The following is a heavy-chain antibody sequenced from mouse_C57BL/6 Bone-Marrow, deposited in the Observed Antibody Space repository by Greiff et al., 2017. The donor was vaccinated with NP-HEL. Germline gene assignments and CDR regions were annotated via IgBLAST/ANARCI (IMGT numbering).Heavy chain of an antibody. D-gene: IGHD1-1*01. Sequence: DVMLVESGGGLVQPGGSMKLSCAASGFTFSDAWMDWVRQSPEKGLEWVAEIRNKANNHATYYAESVKGRFTISRDDSKSSVCLQMNSLRAEDTGIYYCTRDGSSYNWYFDVWGTGTTVTVSS. J-gene: IGHJ1*03. V-gene: IGHV6-6*01. CDR2: IRNKANNHAT. CDR1: GFTFSDAW. CDR3: TRDGSSYNWYFDV.